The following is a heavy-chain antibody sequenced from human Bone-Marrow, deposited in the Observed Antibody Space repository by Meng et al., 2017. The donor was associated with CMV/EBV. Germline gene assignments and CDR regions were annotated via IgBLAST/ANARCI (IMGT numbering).Heavy chain of an antibody. J-gene: IGHJ5*02. Sequence: VSLSSYYWRWIRQPAGKGLEWIGRIYTSGSTNYNPSLKSRVTMSVDTSKNQFSLKLSSVTAADTAVYYCARGLDYDILTGYNNWFDPWGQGTLVTVSS. CDR1: VSLSSYY. V-gene: IGHV4-4*07. D-gene: IGHD3-9*01. CDR2: IYTSGST. CDR3: ARGLDYDILTGYNNWFDP.